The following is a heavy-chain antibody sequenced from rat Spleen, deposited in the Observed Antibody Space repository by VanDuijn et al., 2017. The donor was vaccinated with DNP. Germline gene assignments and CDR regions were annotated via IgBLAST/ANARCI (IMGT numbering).Heavy chain of an antibody. CDR2: ISSGGSS. D-gene: IGHD4-3*01. J-gene: IGHJ2*01. CDR1: GFSLTNYG. V-gene: IGHV2S12*01. Sequence: QVQLKESGPGLVQPSQTLSLTCTVSGFSLTNYGVNWVRQPPGKGLEWIAAISSGGSSYYNSALKTRLSISRDTSKSQLFLKLNSLQTEDTAIYFCARSGEGYDYFDYWGQGVMVTVSS. CDR3: ARSGEGYDYFDY.